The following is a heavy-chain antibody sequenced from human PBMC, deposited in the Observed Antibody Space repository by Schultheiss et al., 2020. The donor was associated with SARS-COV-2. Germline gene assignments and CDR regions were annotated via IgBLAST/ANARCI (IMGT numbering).Heavy chain of an antibody. CDR1: GFTFSSYA. CDR2: ISSNVGST. V-gene: IGHV3-64*01. Sequence: GESLKISCAASGFTFSSYAMHWVRQAPGKGLEYVSAISSNVGSTYYANSVKGRFTISRDNSKNTLYLQMGSLRAEDMAVYYCARDNPSGYLYYYMDVWGKGTTVTVSS. J-gene: IGHJ6*03. CDR3: ARDNPSGYLYYYMDV. D-gene: IGHD3-22*01.